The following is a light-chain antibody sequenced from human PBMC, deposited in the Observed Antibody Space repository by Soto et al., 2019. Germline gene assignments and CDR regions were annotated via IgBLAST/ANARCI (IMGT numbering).Light chain of an antibody. Sequence: QSVLTQPPSASGTPGQRVTISCSGGSSNIGSNTVNWYQQVPGTAPKLLIHSNNQRPSGVPDRVSGSKSGTSATLAIRGLQSEDDADYYCATWDDNVNGWVFGGGTQLTVL. CDR1: SSNIGSNT. V-gene: IGLV1-44*01. J-gene: IGLJ3*02. CDR2: SNN. CDR3: ATWDDNVNGWV.